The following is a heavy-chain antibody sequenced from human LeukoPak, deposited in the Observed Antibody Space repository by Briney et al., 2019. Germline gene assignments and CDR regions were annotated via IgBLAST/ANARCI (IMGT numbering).Heavy chain of an antibody. CDR2: INHSGST. V-gene: IGHV4-34*01. Sequence: SETLSLTCAVYGGSFSGYYWSWIRQPPGKGLEWIGEINHSGSTNYNPSLKSRVTISVDTSKNQLSLKLSSVTAADTAVYYCATRHSLLWFGELLAPFSYWGQGTLVTVSS. D-gene: IGHD3-10*01. CDR1: GGSFSGYY. J-gene: IGHJ4*02. CDR3: ATRHSLLWFGELLAPFSY.